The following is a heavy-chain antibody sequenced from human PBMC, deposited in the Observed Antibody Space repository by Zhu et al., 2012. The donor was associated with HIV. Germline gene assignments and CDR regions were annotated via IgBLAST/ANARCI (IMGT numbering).Heavy chain of an antibody. D-gene: IGHD4-17*01. CDR3: AGYDYGDFGGPTQNAFHI. V-gene: IGHV4-59*01. CDR1: DDSINNFH. CDR2: ISYSGSS. Sequence: QVQLQESGPGMLKPSETLSLICTVSDDSINNFHWSWIRQPPGKGLEWIGHISYSGSSNYNPSLKSRVTISLDTTMNEYSTRLTSVTAADTAVYYCAGYDYGDFGGPTQNAFHIWGQGTLVPSLQ. J-gene: IGHJ3*02.